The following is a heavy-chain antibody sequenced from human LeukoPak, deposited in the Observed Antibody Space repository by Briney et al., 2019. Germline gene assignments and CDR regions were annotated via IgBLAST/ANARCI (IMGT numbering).Heavy chain of an antibody. CDR3: VGVRWFGGSNWFDP. V-gene: IGHV3-64D*09. CDR2: ISSNGGST. CDR1: GFTFSTSA. D-gene: IGHD3-10*01. Sequence: GGSLRLSCSASGFTFSTSAMHWVRQAPGKGLEYVSAISSNGGSTYYADSVKGRFTISRDNSKNTLHPQMSSLRAEDTAVYYCVGVRWFGGSNWFDPWGQGTLVTVSS. J-gene: IGHJ5*02.